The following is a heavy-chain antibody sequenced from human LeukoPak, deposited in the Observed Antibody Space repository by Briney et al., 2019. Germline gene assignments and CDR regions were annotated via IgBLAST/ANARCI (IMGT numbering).Heavy chain of an antibody. J-gene: IGHJ5*02. V-gene: IGHV4-59*01. CDR2: ISYSGST. CDR1: GGSISSYY. CDR3: ARGGIAAEDSNWFDP. D-gene: IGHD6-13*01. Sequence: SETLSLTCTVSGGSISSYYWSWIRQPPGKGLEWIGYISYSGSTNYNPSLKSRVTISLDTSKNQFSLKLSSVTAADTAVYYCARGGIAAEDSNWFDPWGQGTLVTVSS.